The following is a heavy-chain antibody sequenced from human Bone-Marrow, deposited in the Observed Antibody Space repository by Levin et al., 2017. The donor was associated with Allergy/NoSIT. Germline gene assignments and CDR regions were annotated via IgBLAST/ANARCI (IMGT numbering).Heavy chain of an antibody. Sequence: GGSLRLSCAASGFTFSSYGMHWVRQAPGKGLEWVAVIWYDGSNKYYADSVKGRFTISRDNSKNTLYLQMNSLRAEDTAVYYCARDLSSSWQGGYGMDVWGQGTTVTVSS. CDR2: IWYDGSNK. V-gene: IGHV3-33*01. CDR3: ARDLSSSWQGGYGMDV. D-gene: IGHD6-13*01. J-gene: IGHJ6*02. CDR1: GFTFSSYG.